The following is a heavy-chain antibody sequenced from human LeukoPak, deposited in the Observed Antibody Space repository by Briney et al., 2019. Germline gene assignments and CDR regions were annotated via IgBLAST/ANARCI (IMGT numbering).Heavy chain of an antibody. J-gene: IGHJ4*02. D-gene: IGHD4-17*01. CDR1: GFTFSSYG. Sequence: GGSLRLSCAASGFTFSSYGIHWVRQAPGKGLEWVAFIRYDGSNKYYADSVKGRFTISRDNSKNTLYLQMNSLRAEDTAVYYCAKDLSTFTTGFDYWGQGTLVTVSS. CDR2: IRYDGSNK. V-gene: IGHV3-30*02. CDR3: AKDLSTFTTGFDY.